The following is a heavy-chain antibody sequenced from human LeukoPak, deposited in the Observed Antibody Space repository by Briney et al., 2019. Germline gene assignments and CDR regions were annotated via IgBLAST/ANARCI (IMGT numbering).Heavy chain of an antibody. D-gene: IGHD6-13*01. V-gene: IGHV5-51*01. J-gene: IGHJ4*02. Sequence: GESLKISCKGSGYTFTNYWIGWVRQMPGKGLEWMGIIYPGDSDTRYSPSFQGQVTISADKSISTAYLQWSSPKASDSAVYYCASQRYSSIGPDYWGQGTLVTVSS. CDR2: IYPGDSDT. CDR1: GYTFTNYW. CDR3: ASQRYSSIGPDY.